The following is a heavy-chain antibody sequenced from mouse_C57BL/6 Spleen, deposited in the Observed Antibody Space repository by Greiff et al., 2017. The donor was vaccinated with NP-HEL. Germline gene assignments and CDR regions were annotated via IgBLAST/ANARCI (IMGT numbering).Heavy chain of an antibody. CDR1: GYTFTDYY. CDR3: AKAGSSYAYYYAMDY. D-gene: IGHD1-1*01. V-gene: IGHV1-76*01. CDR2: IYPGSGNT. J-gene: IGHJ4*01. Sequence: VQLQQSGAELVRPGASVKLSCKASGYTFTDYYINWVKQRPGQGLEWIARIYPGSGNTYYNEKFKGKATLTAEKSSSTAYMQLSSLTSEDSAVYFCAKAGSSYAYYYAMDYWGQGTSVTVSS.